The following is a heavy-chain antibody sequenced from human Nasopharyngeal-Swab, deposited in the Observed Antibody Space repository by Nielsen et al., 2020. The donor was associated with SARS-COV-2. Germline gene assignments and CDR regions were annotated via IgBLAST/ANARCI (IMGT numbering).Heavy chain of an antibody. Sequence: SLKISCAASGFTFDDYAMHWVRQAPGKGLEWVSGISWNSGSIGYADSVKGRFTISRDNAKNSLYLQMNSLRAEDTAVYYCARDSDDYGDYDDYWGQGTLVTVSS. D-gene: IGHD4-17*01. V-gene: IGHV3-9*01. CDR2: ISWNSGSI. CDR1: GFTFDDYA. CDR3: ARDSDDYGDYDDY. J-gene: IGHJ4*02.